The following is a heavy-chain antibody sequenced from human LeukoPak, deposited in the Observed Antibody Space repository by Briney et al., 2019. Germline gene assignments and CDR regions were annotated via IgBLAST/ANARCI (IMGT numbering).Heavy chain of an antibody. D-gene: IGHD1-26*01. CDR1: GGSFSGYY. CDR2: INHSGST. Sequence: SETLSLTCAVYGGSFSGYYWSWIRQPPGKGLEWIGEINHSGSTNYNASLQSRVTISIDTSKNQFSLRLSSVTAADTAMYYCVKSGGYGLIDYWGQGTRVTVSS. CDR3: VKSGGYGLIDY. V-gene: IGHV4-34*01. J-gene: IGHJ4*02.